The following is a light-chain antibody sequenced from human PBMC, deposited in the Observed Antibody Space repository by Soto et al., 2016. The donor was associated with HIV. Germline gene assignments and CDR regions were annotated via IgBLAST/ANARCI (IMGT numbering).Light chain of an antibody. Sequence: DIQMTQSPLTLSASIGETIVITCRASHNIYGWLAWYQHIPGRAPKVMIFQASRLESGVPSRFSGSGSGTEFTLTISSLQPDDFATYYCQQYNSYYTFGLGDQAGDQT. J-gene: IGKJ2*01. CDR3: QQYNSYYT. V-gene: IGKV1-5*03. CDR2: QAS. CDR1: HNIYGW.